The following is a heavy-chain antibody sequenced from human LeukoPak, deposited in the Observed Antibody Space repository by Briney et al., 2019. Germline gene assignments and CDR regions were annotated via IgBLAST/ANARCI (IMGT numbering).Heavy chain of an antibody. V-gene: IGHV4-34*01. CDR1: GGSFSGYY. J-gene: IGHJ4*02. CDR3: ASGRGSGYYRYYFDY. Sequence: SETLSLTCAVYGGSFSGYYWSWIRQPPGKGLEWIGEINHSGSTNYNPSLKSRVTISVDTSKNQFSLKLSSVTAADTAVYYCASGRGSGYYRYYFDYWGQGTLVTVSS. CDR2: INHSGST. D-gene: IGHD3-22*01.